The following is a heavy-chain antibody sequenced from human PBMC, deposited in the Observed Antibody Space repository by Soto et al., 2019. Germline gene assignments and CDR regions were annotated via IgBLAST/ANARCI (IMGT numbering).Heavy chain of an antibody. J-gene: IGHJ4*02. D-gene: IGHD3-22*01. CDR2: IKSKTDGGTT. V-gene: IGHV3-15*07. CDR3: TTGWASYYDSSGYYLLDY. CDR1: GFPFSNAW. Sequence: GGSLRLSCAASGFPFSNAWMNWVRQAPGKGLEWVGRIKSKTDGGTTDYAAPVKGRFTISRDDSKNTLYLQMNSLKTEDTAVYYCTTGWASYYDSSGYYLLDYWGQGTLVTVSS.